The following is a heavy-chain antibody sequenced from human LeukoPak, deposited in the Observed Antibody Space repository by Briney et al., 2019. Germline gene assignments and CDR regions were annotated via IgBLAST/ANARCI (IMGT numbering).Heavy chain of an antibody. CDR2: INHSGST. D-gene: IGHD6-13*01. J-gene: IGHJ4*02. V-gene: IGHV4-34*01. CDR1: GGSFSGYY. CDR3: AQKGEQTGSSSWYSPVDY. Sequence: SETLSLTCAVYGGSFSGYYWSWIRQPPGKGLEWIGEINHSGSTNYNPSLKSRVTISVDTSKNQSSLKLSSVTAADTAVYYCAQKGEQTGSSSWYSPVDYWGQGTLVTVSS.